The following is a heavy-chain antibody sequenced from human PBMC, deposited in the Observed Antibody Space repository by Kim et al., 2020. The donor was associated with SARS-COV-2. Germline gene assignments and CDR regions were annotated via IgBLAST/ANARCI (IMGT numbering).Heavy chain of an antibody. J-gene: IGHJ6*02. V-gene: IGHV4-4*02. CDR3: ERRGLRYGMDV. CDR2: T. Sequence: TNYNPSLKRRVTISVDKSKSQFSLKLSSVTAADTAVYYCERRGLRYGMDVWGQGTTVTVSS.